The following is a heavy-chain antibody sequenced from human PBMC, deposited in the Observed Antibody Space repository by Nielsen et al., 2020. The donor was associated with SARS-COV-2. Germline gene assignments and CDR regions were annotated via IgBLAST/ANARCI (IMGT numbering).Heavy chain of an antibody. J-gene: IGHJ6*02. V-gene: IGHV1-69*10. D-gene: IGHD2-21*01. CDR3: ARIHFVVGRGYNYGLDV. CDR1: GGTFTNYA. CDR2: INPILGMA. Sequence: VKVSCKAPGGTFTNYAVSWVRQAPGQGLEWVGRINPILGMADFAEKFQGRVSITADKSTNTAYMELKSLRSEDTAVYFCARIHFVVGRGYNYGLDVWGQGTTVIVSS.